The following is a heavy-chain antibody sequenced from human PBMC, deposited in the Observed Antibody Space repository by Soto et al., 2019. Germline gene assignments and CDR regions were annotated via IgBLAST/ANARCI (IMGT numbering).Heavy chain of an antibody. CDR3: ARRGAGYNYDY. CDR1: GYSFPGFW. V-gene: IGHV5-51*01. J-gene: IGHJ4*02. D-gene: IGHD5-12*01. CDR2: IFPGDSDT. Sequence: LGESLKISCXASGYSFPGFWIGWVRQMPGKGLEWMGIIFPGDSDTRYSPSFQGQVTISADKSISTAYLQWSSLKASDTAMYYCARRGAGYNYDYWGQGTLVTVSS.